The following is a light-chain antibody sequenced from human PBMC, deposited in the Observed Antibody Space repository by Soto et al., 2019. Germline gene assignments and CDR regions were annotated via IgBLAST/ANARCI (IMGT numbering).Light chain of an antibody. CDR1: QSLGASY. J-gene: IGKJ1*01. Sequence: EIGLKQSPGTLSLSQGERATLSCRASQSLGASYLAWYQQKPGQAPTLLIYRTSNRASGIPDRFSGSGSGPDFTLTISRLEPEDFAVYYCHQYGRSPRTFGQGSMADI. CDR2: RTS. CDR3: HQYGRSPRT. V-gene: IGKV3-20*01.